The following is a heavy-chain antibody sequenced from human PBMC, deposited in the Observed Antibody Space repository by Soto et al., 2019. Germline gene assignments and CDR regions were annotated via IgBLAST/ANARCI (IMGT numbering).Heavy chain of an antibody. CDR2: MYNTGST. Sequence: PSETLSLTCTVSGGSISSYYWSWIRQPPGKGLEWIGYMYNTGSTVYNPSLKSRVTISVDTSTSTAYMELSSLRSEDTAVYYCARVASISSGYPLLNNYFDYWGQGTLVTVSS. CDR1: GGSISSYY. D-gene: IGHD3-22*01. V-gene: IGHV4-59*01. CDR3: ARVASISSGYPLLNNYFDY. J-gene: IGHJ4*02.